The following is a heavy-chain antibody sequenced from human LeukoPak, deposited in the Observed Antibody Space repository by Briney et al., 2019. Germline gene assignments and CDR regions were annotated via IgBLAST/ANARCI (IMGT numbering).Heavy chain of an antibody. D-gene: IGHD6-19*01. Sequence: GGSLRLSCAAPGFTFSSYWMHWVRQAPGKGLVWVSRINSDGSSTSYADSVKGRFTISRDNAKNTLYLQMNSLRAEDTAVYYCARPSGEYSSGWYGRYYFDYWGQGTLVTVSS. CDR1: GFTFSSYW. CDR3: ARPSGEYSSGWYGRYYFDY. CDR2: INSDGSST. J-gene: IGHJ4*02. V-gene: IGHV3-74*01.